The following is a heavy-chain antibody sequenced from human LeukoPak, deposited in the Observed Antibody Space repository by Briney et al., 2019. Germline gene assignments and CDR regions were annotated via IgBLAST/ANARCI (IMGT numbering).Heavy chain of an antibody. Sequence: SQTLSLTCTVSGGSISSGDYYWSWIRQPPGTGLEWIGYIYYSGSTYYNPSLKSRVTISKDTSKNQFSLKLSSVTAADTAVYYCARVGAAMDNFDYWGQGTLVTVS. CDR2: IYYSGST. V-gene: IGHV4-30-4*01. J-gene: IGHJ4*02. CDR1: GGSISSGDYY. D-gene: IGHD5-18*01. CDR3: ARVGAAMDNFDY.